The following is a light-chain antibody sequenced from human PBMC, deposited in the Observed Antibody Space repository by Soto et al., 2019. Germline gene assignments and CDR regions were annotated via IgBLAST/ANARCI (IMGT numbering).Light chain of an antibody. CDR3: QQYGSSSWT. J-gene: IGKJ1*01. V-gene: IGKV3-20*01. Sequence: EIVLTQSPGTLSLSPGEGATLSCRASQSVSGTYLAWYHQRPGQAPRLLIYGASSRATGIPDRFSGSGSGTDFTLTISRLEPEDFAVYYCQQYGSSSWTFGQGTKVEIK. CDR2: GAS. CDR1: QSVSGTY.